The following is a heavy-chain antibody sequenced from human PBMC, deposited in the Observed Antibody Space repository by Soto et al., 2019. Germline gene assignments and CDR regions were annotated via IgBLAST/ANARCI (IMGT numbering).Heavy chain of an antibody. Sequence: ASVKVSCKASGFTFTSSAVQWVRQARGQRLEWIGWIVVGSGNTNYAQKFQERVTITRDMSTSTAYMELSSLRSEDTAVYYCAADLDYGDWYYFDYWGQGTLVTVSS. V-gene: IGHV1-58*01. CDR2: IVVGSGNT. J-gene: IGHJ4*02. D-gene: IGHD4-17*01. CDR1: GFTFTSSA. CDR3: AADLDYGDWYYFDY.